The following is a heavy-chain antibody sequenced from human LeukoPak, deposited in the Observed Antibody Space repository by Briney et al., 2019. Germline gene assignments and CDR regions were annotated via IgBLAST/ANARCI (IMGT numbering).Heavy chain of an antibody. CDR3: ARRLSRDGYNSNWFDP. J-gene: IGHJ5*02. CDR1: GFAFSDYY. V-gene: IGHV3-11*06. D-gene: IGHD5-24*01. CDR2: ISSSSSYT. Sequence: GGSLRLSCAASGFAFSDYYMSWIRQAPGKGLEWVSYISSSSSYTNYADSVKGRFTISRDNAKNSLYLQMNSLRDEDTAVYYCARRLSRDGYNSNWFDPWGQGTLVTVSS.